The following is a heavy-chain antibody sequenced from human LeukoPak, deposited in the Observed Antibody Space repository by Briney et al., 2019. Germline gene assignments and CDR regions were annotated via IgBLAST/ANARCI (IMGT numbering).Heavy chain of an antibody. CDR2: ISGISSSI. V-gene: IGHV3-48*02. Sequence: GGSLRLSCAASGFTLRSYSMNWVRQAPGKGLEWVSYISGISSSIYYADSVKGRFTMSRDEAKNSLFLQMDSLRDEDTAVYYCAKEGFDSWGQGTLVTVSS. CDR1: GFTLRSYS. CDR3: AKEGFDS. J-gene: IGHJ4*02.